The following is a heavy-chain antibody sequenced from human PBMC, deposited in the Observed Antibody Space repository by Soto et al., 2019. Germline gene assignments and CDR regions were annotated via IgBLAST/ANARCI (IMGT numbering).Heavy chain of an antibody. CDR3: GAYCSSTRCSHVSGH. V-gene: IGHV1-18*01. D-gene: IGHD2-2*01. Sequence: ASVKVSCKASDNTFTSYGISWVRQAPGQGLEWMGWISADNGNTNYAQNVQDRVTMTTETSTRTAYMELGSLRSDDTAVYYCGAYCSSTRCSHVSGHWGQGTLVTVSS. J-gene: IGHJ4*02. CDR1: DNTFTSYG. CDR2: ISADNGNT.